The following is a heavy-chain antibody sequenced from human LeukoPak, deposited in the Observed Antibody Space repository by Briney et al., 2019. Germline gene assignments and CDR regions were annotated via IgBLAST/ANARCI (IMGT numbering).Heavy chain of an antibody. CDR3: AREPHIVATRAFDI. V-gene: IGHV4-59*01. J-gene: IGHJ3*02. CDR1: GGSISSYY. D-gene: IGHD2-21*01. Sequence: SETLSLTCTVSGGSISSYYWSWIRQPPGKGLEWIGYIYYSGSTNYNPSLKSRVTISVDTSKNQFSLKLSSVTAADTAVYYCAREPHIVATRAFDIWGQGTMVTVSS. CDR2: IYYSGST.